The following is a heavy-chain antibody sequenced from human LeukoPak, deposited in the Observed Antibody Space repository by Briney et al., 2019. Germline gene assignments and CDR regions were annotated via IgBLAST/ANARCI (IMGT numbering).Heavy chain of an antibody. D-gene: IGHD4/OR15-4a*01. CDR3: ARDLGAN. CDR2: IYSGGST. V-gene: IGHV3-53*01. CDR1: GFTFSSYA. J-gene: IGHJ4*02. Sequence: PGRSLRLSCAASGFTFSSYAMHWVRQAPGKGLEWVSVIYSGGSTYYADSVKGRFTLSRDNSKNTLYLQMNSLRAEDTAVYYCARDLGANWGQGTLVTVSS.